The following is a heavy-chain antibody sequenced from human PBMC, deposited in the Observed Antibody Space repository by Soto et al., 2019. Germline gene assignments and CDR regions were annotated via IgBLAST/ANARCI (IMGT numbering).Heavy chain of an antibody. J-gene: IGHJ6*02. CDR3: ASQIPVRGVVYYYYGMDV. Sequence: GGSLTLSCAASGFTVSSNYMSWVRQAQGKGLEWVSVIYSGGSTYYADSVKGRFTISRDNSKNTLYLQMNSLRAEDTAVYYCASQIPVRGVVYYYYGMDVWGQGTTVTVSS. D-gene: IGHD3-10*01. CDR2: IYSGGST. V-gene: IGHV3-53*01. CDR1: GFTVSSNY.